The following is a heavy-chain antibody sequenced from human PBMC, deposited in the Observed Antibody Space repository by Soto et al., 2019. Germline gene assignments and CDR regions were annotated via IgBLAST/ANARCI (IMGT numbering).Heavy chain of an antibody. J-gene: IGHJ4*02. CDR2: ISNSDDST. CDR1: GFTFSSYA. V-gene: IGHV3-23*01. D-gene: IGHD6-19*01. CDR3: AKDSSGWYYFDY. Sequence: PGGSLRLSCAASGFTFSSYAMSWVRQAPGKGLEWVSTISNSDDSTYYADSVKGRFTISRDNSKNTLYLQMNSLRAEDTAVYSCAKDSSGWYYFDYWGQGNLVTV.